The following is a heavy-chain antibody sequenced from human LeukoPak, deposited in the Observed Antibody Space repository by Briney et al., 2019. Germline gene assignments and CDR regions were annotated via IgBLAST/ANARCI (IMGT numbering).Heavy chain of an antibody. J-gene: IGHJ6*03. CDR3: ARGAARAYYMDV. CDR2: VNTDGSN. CDR1: AFTFTNYW. Sequence: PGGSLRLSCAASAFTFTNYWMHWVRQAPGKGLVWVSRVNTDGSNFYADSVKGRFTVSRDNAKNTLYLQMNSLRAEDTAVYYCARGAARAYYMDVRGKGTTVTVSS. D-gene: IGHD6-6*01. V-gene: IGHV3-74*01.